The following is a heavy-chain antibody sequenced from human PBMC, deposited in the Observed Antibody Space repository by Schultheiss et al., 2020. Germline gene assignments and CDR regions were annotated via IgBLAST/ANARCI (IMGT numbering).Heavy chain of an antibody. CDR2: IYYSGST. Sequence: SETLSLTCTVSGGSISSYYWSWIRQPPGKGLEWIGYIYYSGSTNYNPSLKSRVTISVDTSKNQFSLKLSSVTAADTAVYYCARDTTVAGTFDYWGQGTLVTVSA. CDR1: GGSISSYY. D-gene: IGHD6-19*01. J-gene: IGHJ4*02. CDR3: ARDTTVAGTFDY. V-gene: IGHV4-59*01.